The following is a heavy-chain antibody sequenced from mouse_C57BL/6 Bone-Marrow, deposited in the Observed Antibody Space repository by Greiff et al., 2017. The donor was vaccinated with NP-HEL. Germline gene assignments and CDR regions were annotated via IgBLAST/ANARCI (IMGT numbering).Heavy chain of an antibody. Sequence: QVQLQQSGAELARPGASVTLSCKASGYTFTSYGISWVKQRTGQGLEWIGEIYPRSGNTYYNEKFKGKATLTADKSSSTAYMELRSLTSEDSAVYFCARAYDYPFAYWGQGTLVTVSA. CDR2: IYPRSGNT. J-gene: IGHJ3*01. CDR1: GYTFTSYG. CDR3: ARAYDYPFAY. V-gene: IGHV1-81*01. D-gene: IGHD2-4*01.